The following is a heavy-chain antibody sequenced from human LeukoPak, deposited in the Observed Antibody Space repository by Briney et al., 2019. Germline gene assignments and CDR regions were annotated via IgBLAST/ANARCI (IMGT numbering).Heavy chain of an antibody. V-gene: IGHV4-34*01. Sequence: PSETLSLTCAVYGGSFSGYYWSWIRQPPGKGLEWIGEINHSGSTNYNPSLKSRVTISVDTSKNQFSLKLSSVTAADTAVYYCARRPTRYSSGWYGYWGQGTLVTVSP. D-gene: IGHD6-19*01. CDR2: INHSGST. J-gene: IGHJ4*02. CDR1: GGSFSGYY. CDR3: ARRPTRYSSGWYGY.